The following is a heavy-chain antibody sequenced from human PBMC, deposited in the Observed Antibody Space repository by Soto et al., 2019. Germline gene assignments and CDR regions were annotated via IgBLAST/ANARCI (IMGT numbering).Heavy chain of an antibody. J-gene: IGHJ5*02. Sequence: ASVKVSCKASGGTFSSYAIRWVRQAPGQGLEWMGGIIPIFGTANYAQKFQGRVTITADKSTSTAYMELSSRRSEDTAVYYCARGGHYYDSSGYLDPWGQGTLVTVSS. D-gene: IGHD3-22*01. CDR3: ARGGHYYDSSGYLDP. CDR2: IIPIFGTA. CDR1: GGTFSSYA. V-gene: IGHV1-69*06.